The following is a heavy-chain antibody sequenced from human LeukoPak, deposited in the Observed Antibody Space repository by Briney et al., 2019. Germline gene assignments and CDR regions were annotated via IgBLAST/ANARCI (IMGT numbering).Heavy chain of an antibody. Sequence: PSETLSLTCTVSGGSISSGSYYWSWIRQPAGKGLEWIGRIYTSGSTNYNPSLKSRVTISVDTSKNQFSLKLSSVTAADTAVYYCARLRYFDWALDVWGKGTTVTISS. V-gene: IGHV4-61*02. J-gene: IGHJ6*04. CDR3: ARLRYFDWALDV. D-gene: IGHD3-9*01. CDR1: GGSISSGSYY. CDR2: IYTSGST.